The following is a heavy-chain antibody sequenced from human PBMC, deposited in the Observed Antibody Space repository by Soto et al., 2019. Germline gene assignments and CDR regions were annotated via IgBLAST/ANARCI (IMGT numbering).Heavy chain of an antibody. D-gene: IGHD5-12*01. CDR3: AKVLYIVATVPAFDI. Sequence: EVQLVESGGGLVQPGRSLRLSCAASGFTFDDYAMHWVRQAPGKGPEWVSGISWNSGSIDYADSVKGRFTISRDNAKNSLYLQMNSLRAEDTALYYCAKVLYIVATVPAFDIWGQGTMGTISS. V-gene: IGHV3-9*01. CDR2: ISWNSGSI. CDR1: GFTFDDYA. J-gene: IGHJ3*02.